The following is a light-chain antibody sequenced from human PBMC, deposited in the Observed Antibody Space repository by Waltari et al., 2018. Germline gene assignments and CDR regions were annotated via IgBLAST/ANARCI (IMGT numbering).Light chain of an antibody. Sequence: DIVVTQSPDSLAVCLGERATINCKSSQSVLSSSKNKNYLAWYQQKPGQPPKLLMYCASTRESGVPDRFSGSGSGTEFTLTISSLQAEDVALYYCQQYYSIPLSFGGGTKVEIK. CDR2: CAS. CDR1: QSVLSSSKNKNY. V-gene: IGKV4-1*01. J-gene: IGKJ4*01. CDR3: QQYYSIPLS.